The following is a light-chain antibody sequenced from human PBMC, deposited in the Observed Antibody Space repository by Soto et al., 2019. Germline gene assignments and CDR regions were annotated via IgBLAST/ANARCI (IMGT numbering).Light chain of an antibody. V-gene: IGLV2-11*01. CDR3: CSYAGSYTLV. CDR1: SSDVGGYNC. J-gene: IGLJ2*01. Sequence: QSALTQPRSVSGSPGQSVTISCTGTSSDVGGYNCVSWYQQHPDKAPKLMIYDVSKRPSGVPDRFSGSKSGNTASLTISGLPAEDEADYYCCSYAGSYTLVFGGGTKLTVL. CDR2: DVS.